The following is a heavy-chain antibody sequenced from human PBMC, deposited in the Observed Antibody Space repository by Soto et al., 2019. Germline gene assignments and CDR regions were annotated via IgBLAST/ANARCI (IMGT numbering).Heavy chain of an antibody. CDR3: ARPREAGKYYYGVEV. CDR1: RYSFTSHW. J-gene: IGHJ6*02. CDR2: IYPGDSDT. Sequence: ESLKISCNGSRYSFTSHWIGLLRQIAGKGLEWMGIIYPGDSDTRYSPSFQGQVTISADKSISTAYLQWSSLKASDTAMYYCARPREAGKYYYGVEVSGQGTTVTVSS. D-gene: IGHD6-19*01. V-gene: IGHV5-51*01.